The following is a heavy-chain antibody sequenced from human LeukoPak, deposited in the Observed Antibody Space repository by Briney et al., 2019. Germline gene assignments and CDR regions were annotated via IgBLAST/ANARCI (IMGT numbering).Heavy chain of an antibody. Sequence: SQTLSLTCAISGDSVSSNSAAWNWIRQSPSRGLEWLGRAYYRSKWYNDYAVSVKSRITINPDTSKNQFSLQLNSVTPEDTAVYYCARVGFYDSSGYLHYYFDYWGQGTLVTVSS. CDR2: AYYRSKWYN. CDR1: GDSVSSNSAA. D-gene: IGHD3-22*01. J-gene: IGHJ4*02. V-gene: IGHV6-1*01. CDR3: ARVGFYDSSGYLHYYFDY.